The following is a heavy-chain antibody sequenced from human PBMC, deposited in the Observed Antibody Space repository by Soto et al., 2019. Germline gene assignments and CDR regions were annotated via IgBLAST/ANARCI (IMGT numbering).Heavy chain of an antibody. D-gene: IGHD1-26*01. J-gene: IGHJ6*02. CDR2: ISYDGSNK. Sequence: PGGSLRLSCAASGFTFSSYAMHWVRQAPGKGLEWVAVISYDGSNKYYADSVKGRFTISRDNSKNTLYLQMNSLRAEDTAVYYCARDRAVVGATRWEYYYYYGMDVWGQGTTVTVSS. CDR3: ARDRAVVGATRWEYYYYYGMDV. CDR1: GFTFSSYA. V-gene: IGHV3-30-3*01.